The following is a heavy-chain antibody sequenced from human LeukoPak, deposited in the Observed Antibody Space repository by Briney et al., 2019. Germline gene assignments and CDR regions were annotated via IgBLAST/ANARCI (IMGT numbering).Heavy chain of an antibody. CDR3: AREVTTLSTFDN. CDR2: IKEDGSEV. CDR1: GFTFSTFW. V-gene: IGHV3-7*01. J-gene: IGHJ4*02. D-gene: IGHD4-17*01. Sequence: GGSLRLSCAASGFTFSTFWMSWVRQAPGKGLEWVADIKEDGSEVWYVDSVKGRFTISRDNAKKSLHLQMSSLRAEDTAVYYCAREVTTLSTFDNWGQGTLVTVSS.